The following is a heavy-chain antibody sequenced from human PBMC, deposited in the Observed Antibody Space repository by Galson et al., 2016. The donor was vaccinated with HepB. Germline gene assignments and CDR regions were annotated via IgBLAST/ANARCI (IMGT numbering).Heavy chain of an antibody. CDR1: GFTVGDYN. D-gene: IGHD3-22*01. J-gene: IGHJ5*02. CDR2: ISRSSRTK. CDR3: VRDTDRAFTFDP. Sequence: SLRLSCAASGFTVGDYNMNWVRQAPRKGLEWLSYISRSSRTKYYADSVKGRFTISRDDAKSSLYLEMNSLRDEDTALYYCVRDTDRAFTFDPWGQGTLVIVSS. V-gene: IGHV3-48*02.